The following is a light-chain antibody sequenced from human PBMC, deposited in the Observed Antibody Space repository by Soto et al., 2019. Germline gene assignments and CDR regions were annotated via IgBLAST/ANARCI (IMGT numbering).Light chain of an antibody. CDR2: DNN. J-gene: IGLJ1*01. Sequence: QSVLTQPPSVSAAPGQKVTISCSGRSSNIGNNYVSWYQQLPGTAPKLLIYDNNIRPSGISDRFSGSKSDTSATLGITGLQTGDEADYYCGTWDSSLSAYVFGIGTKVTVL. V-gene: IGLV1-51*01. CDR3: GTWDSSLSAYV. CDR1: SSNIGNNY.